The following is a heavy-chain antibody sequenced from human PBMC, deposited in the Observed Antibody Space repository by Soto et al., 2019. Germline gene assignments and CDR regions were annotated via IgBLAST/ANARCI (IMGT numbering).Heavy chain of an antibody. CDR1: GYTFTAYY. D-gene: IGHD3-10*01. J-gene: IGHJ6*02. Sequence: ASVKVSCKASGYTFTAYYIHWVRQAPGQGLEWMGWINPNSGGTNYAQKFQGWVTMTRDTSISTAYMELSRLRSDDTAVYYCARGSVSSQYGSGPHMMDVWGQGTTVTVSS. CDR2: INPNSGGT. V-gene: IGHV1-2*04. CDR3: ARGSVSSQYGSGPHMMDV.